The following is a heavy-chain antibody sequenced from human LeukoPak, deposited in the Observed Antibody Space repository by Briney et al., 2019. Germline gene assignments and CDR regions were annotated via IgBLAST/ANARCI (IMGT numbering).Heavy chain of an antibody. CDR1: AFTLSGPW. V-gene: IGHV3-74*01. CDR3: ARDVVLGAGSCAS. Sequence: GGSLRPSCAASAFTLSGPWTHWVRQAAGDGRVWDSRIKGDGIKTNYTDSVKGRFTVSRDNAKNTLFLQMNSLRAEDTAVYFCARDVVLGAGSCASWGQGTLVTVSS. J-gene: IGHJ4*02. D-gene: IGHD3-10*01. CDR2: IKGDGIKT.